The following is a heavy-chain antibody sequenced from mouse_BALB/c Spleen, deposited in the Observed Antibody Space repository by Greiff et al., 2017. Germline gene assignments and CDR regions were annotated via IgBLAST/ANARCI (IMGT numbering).Heavy chain of an antibody. J-gene: IGHJ2*01. CDR3: NAGYYGSSSYFDY. D-gene: IGHD1-1*01. V-gene: IGHV14-4*02. CDR2: IDPENGDT. CDR1: GFNIKDYY. Sequence: VQLQQSGAELVSSGASVKLSCTASGFNIKDYYMHWVKQRPEQGLEWIGWIDPENGDTEYAPKFQGKATMTADTSSNTAYLQLSSLTSEDTAVYYCNAGYYGSSSYFDYWGQGTTLTVSS.